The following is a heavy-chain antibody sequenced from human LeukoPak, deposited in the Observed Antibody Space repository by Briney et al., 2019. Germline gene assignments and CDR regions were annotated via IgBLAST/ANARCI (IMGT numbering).Heavy chain of an antibody. Sequence: ISAYNGNTNYAQKLQGRVTMTTDTSTSTAYMELRSLRSDDTAVYYCAREWRLDYYGSGILDWGQGTLVTVSS. V-gene: IGHV1-18*01. D-gene: IGHD3-10*01. CDR3: AREWRLDYYGSGILD. CDR2: ISAYNGNT. J-gene: IGHJ4*02.